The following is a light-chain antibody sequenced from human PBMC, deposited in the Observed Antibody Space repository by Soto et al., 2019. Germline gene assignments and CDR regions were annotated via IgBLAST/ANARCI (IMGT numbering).Light chain of an antibody. CDR1: QTISSW. Sequence: DIQMTQSPSTLSGSVGDRVTITCRASQTISSWLAWYQQKPGKAPKLLIYKASTLKSGVPSRFSGSGSGTEFTLTISSLQPDDFATYYCQQYRSYPLTFGGGTKVEI. V-gene: IGKV1-5*03. J-gene: IGKJ4*01. CDR2: KAS. CDR3: QQYRSYPLT.